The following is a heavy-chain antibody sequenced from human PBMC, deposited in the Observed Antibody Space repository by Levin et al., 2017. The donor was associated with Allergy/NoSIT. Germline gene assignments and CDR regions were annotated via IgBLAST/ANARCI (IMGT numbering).Heavy chain of an antibody. D-gene: IGHD6-19*01. V-gene: IGHV4-59*01. J-gene: IGHJ4*02. CDR1: GAPFTGFY. CDR2: IYFSWST. CDR3: ARREAVPGTPYDY. Sequence: ASETLSLTCTVAGAPFTGFYWTWIRQSPGKGLEWIGHIYFSWSTDYHPSLGSRVTISSDSSKNQFSLKLTSVTAADTAVYYCARREAVPGTPYDYWGQGTLVTVAS.